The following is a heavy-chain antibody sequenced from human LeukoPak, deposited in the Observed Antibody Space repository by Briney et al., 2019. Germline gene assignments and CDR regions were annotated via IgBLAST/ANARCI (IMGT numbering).Heavy chain of an antibody. V-gene: IGHV4-59*08. CDR1: GGSISSYY. J-gene: IGHJ4*02. CDR2: IYYSGST. D-gene: IGHD3-16*01. CDR3: ARGRSASGYFHF. Sequence: SETLSLTCTVSGGSISSYYWSWIRQPPGKGLEWIGYIYYSGSTNYNPSLKSRVTISVDTSKNQFSLKLISVTAADTAVYYCARGRSASGYFHFWGQGTLVTVSS.